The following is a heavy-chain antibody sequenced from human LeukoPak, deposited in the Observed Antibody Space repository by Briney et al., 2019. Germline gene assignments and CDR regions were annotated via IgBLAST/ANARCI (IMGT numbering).Heavy chain of an antibody. CDR1: GFTFSGSA. V-gene: IGHV3-73*01. CDR2: IRNKANSYAT. Sequence: PGGSLRLSCAASGFTFSGSAMHWVRQASGKGLEWVGRIRNKANSYATAYAASVKGRFTISRDDSKNTAYLQMNSLKTEDTAVYYCQAYCGGDCYPWGQGILVTVSS. CDR3: QAYCGGDCYP. J-gene: IGHJ5*02. D-gene: IGHD2-21*02.